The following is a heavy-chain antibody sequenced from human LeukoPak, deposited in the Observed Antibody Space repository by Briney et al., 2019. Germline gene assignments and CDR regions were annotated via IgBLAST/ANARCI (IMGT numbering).Heavy chain of an antibody. CDR1: GGSISSGDYY. J-gene: IGHJ4*02. CDR3: ARGLKRIAAGDY. V-gene: IGHV4-30-4*08. CDR2: IYYSGST. Sequence: QVQLQESGPGLVKPSQTLSLTCTVSGGSISSGDYYWSWIRQPPGKGLGWIGYIYYSGSTYYNPSLNSRVTISVDTSKNQFSLKLSSVTAADTAVYYCARGLKRIAAGDYWGQGTLVTVSS. D-gene: IGHD6-13*01.